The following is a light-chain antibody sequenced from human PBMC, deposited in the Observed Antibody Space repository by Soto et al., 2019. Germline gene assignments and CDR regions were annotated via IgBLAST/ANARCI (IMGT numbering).Light chain of an antibody. V-gene: IGKV1-5*01. Sequence: DIQMTQSPSTLSASVGDRVTITCRASQSLSYWLAWYQQKPGKAPKLLIFDASSLQSGVPSRFSGSGSGTEFTLTISSLQPDDFATYYCQQYYSYRYTFGQGTKLEIK. J-gene: IGKJ2*01. CDR1: QSLSYW. CDR2: DAS. CDR3: QQYYSYRYT.